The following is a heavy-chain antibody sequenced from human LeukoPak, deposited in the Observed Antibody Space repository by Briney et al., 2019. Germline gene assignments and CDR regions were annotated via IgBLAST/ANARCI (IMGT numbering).Heavy chain of an antibody. J-gene: IGHJ4*02. CDR1: GYTFTTYY. CDR2: INPSGGST. D-gene: IGHD2-2*01. CDR3: ARGRLYCSSTSCPSSDY. V-gene: IGHV1-46*01. Sequence: ASVKVSCKASGYTFTTYYMHWVRQAPGQGLEWMGIINPSGGSTRYAQKFQGRVTMTRDTSTSTVYMELSSLRSEDTAVYYCARGRLYCSSTSCPSSDYWGQGTLVTVSS.